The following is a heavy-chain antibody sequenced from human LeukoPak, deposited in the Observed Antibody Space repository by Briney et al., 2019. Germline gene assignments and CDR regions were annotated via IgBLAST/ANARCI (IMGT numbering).Heavy chain of an antibody. J-gene: IGHJ5*02. V-gene: IGHV3-23*01. Sequence: GRSLRLSCAASGFTFSNYAMTWVRQAPGKGLECVSSISNAGDNTQYADSVKGRFTISRDNSKNTLYLQMSSLSAADTAVYYCAKQLYSYGYRWFDTWSQGTLVTVSS. CDR1: GFTFSNYA. D-gene: IGHD5-18*01. CDR3: AKQLYSYGYRWFDT. CDR2: ISNAGDNT.